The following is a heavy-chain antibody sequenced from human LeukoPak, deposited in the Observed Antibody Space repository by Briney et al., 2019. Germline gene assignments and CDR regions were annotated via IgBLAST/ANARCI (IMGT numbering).Heavy chain of an antibody. CDR2: ISSSGSTI. CDR1: GFTFSSYE. CDR3: ATTTPAQYFDWFPPSGPIYGMDV. V-gene: IGHV3-48*03. Sequence: GGSLRLSCAASGFTFSSYEMNWVRQAPGKGLGWVSYISSSGSTIYYADSVKGRFTISRDNAKNSLYMQMNSLRAEDTAVYYCATTTPAQYFDWFPPSGPIYGMDVWGQGTTVTVSS. J-gene: IGHJ6*02. D-gene: IGHD3-9*01.